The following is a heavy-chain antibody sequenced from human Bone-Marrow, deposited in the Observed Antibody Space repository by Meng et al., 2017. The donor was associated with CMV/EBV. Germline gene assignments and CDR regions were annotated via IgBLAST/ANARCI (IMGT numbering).Heavy chain of an antibody. V-gene: IGHV1-18*01. CDR3: VRDSLTVSRSWYWRWFDP. J-gene: IGHJ5*02. CDR1: GYIFTKYG. D-gene: IGHD6-13*01. Sequence: ASVKVSCKASGYIFTKYGVNWMRQAPGQGPEWMGWISAYNGDTMYAPKVQGRVTMTTDTSTSTAYMELRSLRSDDTAIYYCVRDSLTVSRSWYWRWFDPWGQGTLVTVSS. CDR2: ISAYNGDT.